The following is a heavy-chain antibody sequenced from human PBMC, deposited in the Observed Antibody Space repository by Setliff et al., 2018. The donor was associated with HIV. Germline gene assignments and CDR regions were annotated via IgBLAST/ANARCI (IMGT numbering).Heavy chain of an antibody. CDR1: GSTFSSYS. Sequence: GGSLRLSCAASGSTFSSYSMNWVRQAPGKGLEWVAVISYDGSNKYYADSVKGRLTISRDNSKNTLYLQMNSLRAEDTAVYCCARSKGHLYYDDDTGYVLRAFDIWGQGTMVTVSS. CDR2: ISYDGSNK. CDR3: ARSKGHLYYDDDTGYVLRAFDI. V-gene: IGHV3-30*03. D-gene: IGHD3-22*01. J-gene: IGHJ3*02.